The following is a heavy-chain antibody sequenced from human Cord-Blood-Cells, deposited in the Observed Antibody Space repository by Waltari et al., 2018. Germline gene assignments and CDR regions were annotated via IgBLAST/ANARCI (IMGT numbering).Heavy chain of an antibody. Sequence: QVQLVESGGGVVQPGRSLRLSCAASGFTFSSYAMHWVRQAPGKGLEAVAGISYDGSNKYYADSVKGRFTISRDNSKNTLYLQMNSLRAEDTAVYYCARGKDCSSTSCYAGPGVYYYGMDVWGQGTTVTVSS. CDR2: ISYDGSNK. J-gene: IGHJ6*02. V-gene: IGHV3-30-3*01. D-gene: IGHD2-2*01. CDR1: GFTFSSYA. CDR3: ARGKDCSSTSCYAGPGVYYYGMDV.